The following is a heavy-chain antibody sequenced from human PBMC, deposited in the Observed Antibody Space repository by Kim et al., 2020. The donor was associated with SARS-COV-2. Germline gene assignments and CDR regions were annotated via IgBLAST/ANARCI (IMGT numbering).Heavy chain of an antibody. V-gene: IGHV4-39*01. Sequence: SIYDNPSVRNRVTKSVDTSKNQFSLKLNSVTAADTAVYYCARHFTSSVDYWGQGTLVTVSS. CDR3: ARHFTSSVDY. J-gene: IGHJ4*02. D-gene: IGHD2-2*01. CDR2: SI.